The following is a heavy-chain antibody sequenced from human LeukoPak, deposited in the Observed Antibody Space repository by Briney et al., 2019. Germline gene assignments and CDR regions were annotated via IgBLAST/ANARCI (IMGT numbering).Heavy chain of an antibody. Sequence: GGSLRLSCAASGFTFSSYAVNWVRQAPGKGLEWVGRIKSKTDGGTTDYAAPVKGRFTISGDDSKSTLYLQMNSLKTEDTAVYYCTTDLDIVATIVDYWGQGTLVTVSS. V-gene: IGHV3-15*01. CDR1: GFTFSSYA. CDR3: TTDLDIVATIVDY. CDR2: IKSKTDGGTT. D-gene: IGHD5-12*01. J-gene: IGHJ4*02.